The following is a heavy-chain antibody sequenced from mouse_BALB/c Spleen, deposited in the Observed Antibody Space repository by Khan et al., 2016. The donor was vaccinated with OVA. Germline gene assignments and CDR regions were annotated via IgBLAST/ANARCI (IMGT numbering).Heavy chain of an antibody. CDR2: ISSGGSYT. CDR3: TRLAYYYDSEGFAY. D-gene: IGHD1-1*01. J-gene: IGHJ3*01. V-gene: IGHV5-6*01. Sequence: EVQLQESGGDLVKPGGSLKLSCAASGFTFSTYGMSWVRQTPDKRLEWVATISSGGSYTYYPDSVKGRFTISRDNAKNTLYLQVSSLKSEDIAMYYCTRLAYYYDSEGFAYWGQGTLVTVST. CDR1: GFTFSTYG.